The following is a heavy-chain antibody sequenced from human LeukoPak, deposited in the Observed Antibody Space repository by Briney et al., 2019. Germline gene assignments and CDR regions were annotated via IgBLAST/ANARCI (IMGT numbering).Heavy chain of an antibody. J-gene: IGHJ5*02. CDR3: AKDQLWFGEFMGYNWFDP. Sequence: GGSLRLSCAASGFTFSSYSMNWVRQAPGKGLEWVSAISGSGGSTYYADSVKGRFTISRDNSKNTLYLQMNSLRAEDTAVYYCAKDQLWFGEFMGYNWFDPWGQGTLVTVSS. CDR1: GFTFSSYS. V-gene: IGHV3-23*01. D-gene: IGHD3-10*01. CDR2: ISGSGGST.